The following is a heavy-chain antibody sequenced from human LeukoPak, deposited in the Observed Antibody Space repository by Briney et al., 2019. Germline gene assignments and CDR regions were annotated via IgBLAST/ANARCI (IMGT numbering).Heavy chain of an antibody. D-gene: IGHD3-10*01. CDR2: TYYRSKWYN. Sequence: SQTLSLTCAISGDNVSSNTAAWNWIRQSPSRGLEWLGRTYYRSKWYNDYAVSVKSRIIINADTSRNQFSLQLNSVTHEDTAVYYCVRGEILLWFGEPFHYWGQGTLVTVSS. J-gene: IGHJ4*02. V-gene: IGHV6-1*01. CDR3: VRGEILLWFGEPFHY. CDR1: GDNVSSNTAA.